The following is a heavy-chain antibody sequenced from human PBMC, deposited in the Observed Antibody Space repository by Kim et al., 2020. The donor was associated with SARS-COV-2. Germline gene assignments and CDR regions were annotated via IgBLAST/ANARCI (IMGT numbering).Heavy chain of an antibody. J-gene: IGHJ3*02. CDR1: GGSFSTYS. CDR3: AKSLEELERLSAFDI. D-gene: IGHD1-1*01. CDR2: IIPLLGTT. Sequence: SVKVSCKTSGGSFSTYSMNWVRQAPGQGLEWMGAIIPLLGTTDYTQKFQGRITMTANESTSTSFLELNSLVSDDTAVYYCAKSLEELERLSAFDIWGQG. V-gene: IGHV1-69*13.